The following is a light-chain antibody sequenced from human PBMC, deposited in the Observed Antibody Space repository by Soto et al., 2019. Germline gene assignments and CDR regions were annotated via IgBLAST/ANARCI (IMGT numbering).Light chain of an antibody. CDR2: EVS. CDR3: SSFTSSNSEV. Sequence: QSVLTQPASVSGSPGQSITISCTGTSSDVGGYNYVSWYQQHPGKAPKLMIYEVSNRPSGVSNRFSGSKSGSTASLTISGLQAEDEADYFCSSFTSSNSEVFGTGTKVTVL. CDR1: SSDVGGYNY. V-gene: IGLV2-14*01. J-gene: IGLJ1*01.